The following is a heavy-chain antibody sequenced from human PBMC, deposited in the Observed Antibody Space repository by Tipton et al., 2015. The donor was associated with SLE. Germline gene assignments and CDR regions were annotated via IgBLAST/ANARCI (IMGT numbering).Heavy chain of an antibody. CDR2: ISGGGDST. Sequence: SLRLSCIASGFTFRSYAMTWVRRAPGRGLEWVSAISGGGDSTYYADSVKGRFTISSDNFKNMLFLQMNSLRAEDTAVYYCARNQLLPYDVFDIWGQGTMVTVSS. CDR3: ARNQLLPYDVFDI. D-gene: IGHD2-2*01. V-gene: IGHV3-23*01. J-gene: IGHJ3*02. CDR1: GFTFRSYA.